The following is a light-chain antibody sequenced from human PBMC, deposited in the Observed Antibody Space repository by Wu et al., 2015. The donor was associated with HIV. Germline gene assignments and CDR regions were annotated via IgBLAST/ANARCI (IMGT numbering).Light chain of an antibody. CDR1: QSITSN. J-gene: IGKJ2*01. CDR3: QQYATSPHT. V-gene: IGKV3-20*01. Sequence: EIVMTQSPATLSVSPGERVTLSCRASQSITSNLAWYHQKPGQAPRLLIYGASRRAAGIPDRFSGSGSGTDFTLTISWLEPEDFAVYYCQQYATSPHTFGQGTKLEIK. CDR2: GAS.